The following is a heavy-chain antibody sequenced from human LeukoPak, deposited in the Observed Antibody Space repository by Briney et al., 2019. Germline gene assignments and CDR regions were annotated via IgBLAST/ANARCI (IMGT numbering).Heavy chain of an antibody. CDR1: GFTFDDYA. D-gene: IGHD6-13*01. J-gene: IGHJ4*02. V-gene: IGHV3-9*01. CDR2: ISWNSGSI. Sequence: GGSLRLSCAVSGFTFDDYAMHWVRQAPGKGLEWVSGISWNSGSIGYADSVKGRFTISRDNAKNSLYLQMNSLRAEDTALYYCAAAGTSDYWGQGTLVTVSS. CDR3: AAAGTSDY.